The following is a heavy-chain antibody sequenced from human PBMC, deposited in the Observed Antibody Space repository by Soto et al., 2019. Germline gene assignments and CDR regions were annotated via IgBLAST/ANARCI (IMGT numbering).Heavy chain of an antibody. CDR2: IIPIFGTA. J-gene: IGHJ4*02. V-gene: IGHV1-69*13. CDR1: GGTFSSYA. Sequence: SVKVSCKASGGTFSSYAISWVRQAPGQGLEWMGGIIPIFGTANYAQKFQGRVTITADESTSTAYMELSSLRSEDTAVYYCARDPLSPGHQTMYLASGSFDYWGQGTLVTVSS. CDR3: ARDPLSPGHQTMYLASGSFDY. D-gene: IGHD3-10*01.